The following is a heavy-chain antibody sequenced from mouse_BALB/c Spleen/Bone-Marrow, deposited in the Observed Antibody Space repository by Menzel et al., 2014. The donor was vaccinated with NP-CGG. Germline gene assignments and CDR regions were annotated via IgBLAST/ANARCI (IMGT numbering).Heavy chain of an antibody. V-gene: IGHV4-1*02. Sequence: EVKLLESGGGLVQPGGSLKLSCAASGFDFSRYWMSWVRQAPGKGPEWIGEINPDSSTINYTPSLKDKFIISRDNAKNTLYLQMSKVRSEDTALYYCARPDDGYYAMDYWGQGPSVTISS. CDR1: GFDFSRYW. CDR2: INPDSSTI. D-gene: IGHD2-3*01. CDR3: ARPDDGYYAMDY. J-gene: IGHJ4*01.